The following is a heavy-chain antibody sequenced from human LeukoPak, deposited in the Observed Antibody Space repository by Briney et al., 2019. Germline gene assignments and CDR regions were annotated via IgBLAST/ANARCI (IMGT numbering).Heavy chain of an antibody. CDR2: FDPEDGET. CDR3: ATAGIRAPADYYYYGMDV. D-gene: IGHD1-14*01. Sequence: ASVKVSCKVSGYTLTELSMHWVRQAPGKGLEWMGGFDPEDGETIYAQKFQGRVTMTEDTSTDTAHMELSSLRSEDTAVYYCATAGIRAPADYYYYGMDVWGQGTTVTVSS. V-gene: IGHV1-24*01. CDR1: GYTLTELS. J-gene: IGHJ6*02.